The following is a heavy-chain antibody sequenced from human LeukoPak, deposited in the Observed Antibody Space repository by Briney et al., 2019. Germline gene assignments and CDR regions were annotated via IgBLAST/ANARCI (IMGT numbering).Heavy chain of an antibody. CDR2: TYYRSNWYN. D-gene: IGHD4-23*01. CDR1: GDSVSSKSAT. CDR3: ARGYDGNIDY. J-gene: IGHJ4*02. V-gene: IGHV6-1*01. Sequence: SQTLSLTCAISGDSVSSKSATWNWIRQSPSRGLEWLGRTYYRSNWYNDYTVSVKSRIIIYPDTSKNQFSLQLSSVTPEDTALYYCARGYDGNIDYWGQGTLVTVSS.